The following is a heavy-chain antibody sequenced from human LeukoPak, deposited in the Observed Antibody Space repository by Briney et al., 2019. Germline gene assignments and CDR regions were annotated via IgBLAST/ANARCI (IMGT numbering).Heavy chain of an antibody. Sequence: GGSLRLSCAASGFTFSSYGMHWVRQAPGKGLEWVAVIWYDGSNKYYADSVKGRFTISRDNSKNTPYLQMNSLRAEDTAAYSCARDSPGGYWGQGTLVTVSS. V-gene: IGHV3-33*01. CDR2: IWYDGSNK. CDR1: GFTFSSYG. CDR3: ARDSPGGY. J-gene: IGHJ4*02.